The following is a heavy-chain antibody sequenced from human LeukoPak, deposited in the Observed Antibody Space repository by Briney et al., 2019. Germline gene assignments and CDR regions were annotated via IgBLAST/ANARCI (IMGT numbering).Heavy chain of an antibody. D-gene: IGHD3-10*01. Sequence: SETLSLTCAVYGGSFSGYYWSWIRQPPGKGLEWIGEINHSGSTNYNPSLKSRVTISVDTSKNQFSLKLSSVTAADTAVYYCARSAIGSGSYLQFDYWGQGTLVTVSS. V-gene: IGHV4-34*01. J-gene: IGHJ4*02. CDR2: INHSGST. CDR1: GGSFSGYY. CDR3: ARSAIGSGSYLQFDY.